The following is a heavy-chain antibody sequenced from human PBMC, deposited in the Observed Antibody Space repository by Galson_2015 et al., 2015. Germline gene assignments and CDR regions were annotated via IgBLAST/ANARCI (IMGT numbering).Heavy chain of an antibody. J-gene: IGHJ6*02. CDR1: GYSFSTYW. CDR2: IYAGDSDT. Sequence: QSGAEVKKPGESLQISCKAFGYSFSTYWIGWVRQMPGKGLEWMGIIYAGDSDTRYSPSFQGQVTMSVDKSIGTAYLQWSSLKASDTAMYYCARVVGFGEATNYYYGMDVWGQGTTVTVSS. V-gene: IGHV5-51*03. D-gene: IGHD3-3*01. CDR3: ARVVGFGEATNYYYGMDV.